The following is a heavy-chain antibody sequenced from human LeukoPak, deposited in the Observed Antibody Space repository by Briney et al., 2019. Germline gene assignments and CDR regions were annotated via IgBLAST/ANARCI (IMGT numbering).Heavy chain of an antibody. Sequence: SETLSLTCAVYGGSFSGYYWSWIRQPPGKGLEWIGEINDIGNTNYDPSLRSRVTISVDTSKNQFSLSLTSATAADTAVYFCARLGSVGYYNYQYMDIWGNGTTVTVSS. J-gene: IGHJ6*03. CDR1: GGSFSGYY. CDR2: INDIGNT. CDR3: ARLGSVGYYNYQYMDI. V-gene: IGHV4-34*01. D-gene: IGHD3-10*01.